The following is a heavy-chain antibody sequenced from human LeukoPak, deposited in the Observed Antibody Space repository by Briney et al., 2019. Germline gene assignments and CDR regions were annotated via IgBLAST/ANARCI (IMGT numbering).Heavy chain of an antibody. CDR1: GFTFSSYA. Sequence: GGSLRLPCAASGFTFSSYAMSWVRQAPGKGLEWVSAISGSGGSTYYADSVKGRFTISRDNSKNTLYLQMNSLGAEDTAVYYCAKGPAASDLYYYYYGMDVWGQGTTVTVSS. D-gene: IGHD2-2*01. CDR2: ISGSGGST. CDR3: AKGPAASDLYYYYYGMDV. V-gene: IGHV3-23*01. J-gene: IGHJ6*02.